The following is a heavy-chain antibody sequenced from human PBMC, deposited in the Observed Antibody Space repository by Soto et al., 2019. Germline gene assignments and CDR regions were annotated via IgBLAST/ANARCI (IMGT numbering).Heavy chain of an antibody. V-gene: IGHV4-39*01. CDR1: GGSISSSSYY. CDR3: ARSSAGVFGIVIEGSNWLAP. Sequence: SETLSLTCTVSGGSISSSSYYWGWIRQPPGKGLEWIGSFYYSGSTYYNPSLKSRVTISVDTSKNQFSLKLSSVTAADTAVYYCARSSAGVFGIVIEGSNWLAPWGQGSLVTVSS. J-gene: IGHJ5*02. CDR2: FYYSGST. D-gene: IGHD3-16*02.